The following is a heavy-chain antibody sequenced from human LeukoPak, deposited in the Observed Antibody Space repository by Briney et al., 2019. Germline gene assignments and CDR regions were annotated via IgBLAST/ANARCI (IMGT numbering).Heavy chain of an antibody. CDR2: ISAYNGNT. J-gene: IGHJ4*02. CDR3: ARGIGITIFGVVIKPKYYFDY. V-gene: IGHV1-18*01. D-gene: IGHD3-3*01. Sequence: ASVKVSCKVSGYSLVDLSIHWVRQAPGQGLEWMGWISAYNGNTNYAQKLQGRVTMTTDTSTSTAYMELRSLRSDDTAVYYCARGIGITIFGVVIKPKYYFDYWGQGTLVTVSS. CDR1: GYSLVDLS.